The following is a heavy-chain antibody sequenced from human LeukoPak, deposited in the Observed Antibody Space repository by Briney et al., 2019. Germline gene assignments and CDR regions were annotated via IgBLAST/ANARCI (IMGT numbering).Heavy chain of an antibody. V-gene: IGHV3-7*01. Sequence: GGSLRLSCAASGFTFNSHWMTWFRQAPGQGLEWVANIKPDGSAKYCVDSVKGRFTISRDNAKNSLYLQMNSLRVEDTAVYYCARGPGFLTDYWGQGTLVTVSS. J-gene: IGHJ4*02. D-gene: IGHD3-3*01. CDR1: GFTFNSHW. CDR2: IKPDGSAK. CDR3: ARGPGFLTDY.